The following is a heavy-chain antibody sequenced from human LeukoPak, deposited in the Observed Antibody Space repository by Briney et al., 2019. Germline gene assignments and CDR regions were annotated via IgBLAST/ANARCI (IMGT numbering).Heavy chain of an antibody. J-gene: IGHJ6*03. CDR1: GGSISSSSYY. CDR3: ARTCWDRPPVATKGTYHYYMDV. CDR2: IYYSGST. V-gene: IGHV4-39*01. D-gene: IGHD5-12*01. Sequence: SETLPLTCTVSGGSISSSSYYWGWIRQPPGKGLEWIGSIYYSGSTYYNPSLKSRVTISVDTSKNQFSLKLSSVTAADTAVYYCARTCWDRPPVATKGTYHYYMDVWGKGTTVTVSS.